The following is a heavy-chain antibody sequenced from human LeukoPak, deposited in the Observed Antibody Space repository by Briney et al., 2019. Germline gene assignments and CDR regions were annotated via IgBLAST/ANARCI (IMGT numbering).Heavy chain of an antibody. D-gene: IGHD3-22*01. CDR1: GFTFSSYW. CDR3: AREMMSYYYDSSGYYSGYYMDV. Sequence: GGSLRLSCAASGFTFSSYWMSWVRQAPGKGLEWVANIKQDGSEKYYVDSVKGRFTISRDNAKNSLYLQMNSLRAEDTAVYYCAREMMSYYYDSSGYYSGYYMDVWGKGTTVTVSS. J-gene: IGHJ6*03. V-gene: IGHV3-7*01. CDR2: IKQDGSEK.